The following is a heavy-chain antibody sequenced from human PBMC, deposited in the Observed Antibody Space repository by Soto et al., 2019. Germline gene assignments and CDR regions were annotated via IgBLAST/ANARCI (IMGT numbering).Heavy chain of an antibody. D-gene: IGHD4-17*01. CDR2: ISSSGSTI. J-gene: IGHJ4*01. V-gene: IGHV3-11*01. Sequence: QVQLVESGGGLVKPGGSLRLSCAASGFTFSDYYMSWIRQAPGKGLEWVSYISSSGSTIYYADAVKGRYTISRDNAKNSLCLQMICLRAEDTDVYYCERGLTDGDYEGYWGHGTLVTLSA. CDR1: GFTFSDYY. CDR3: ERGLTDGDYEGY.